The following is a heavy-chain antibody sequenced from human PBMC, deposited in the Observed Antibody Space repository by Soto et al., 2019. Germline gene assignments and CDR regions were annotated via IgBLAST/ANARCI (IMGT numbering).Heavy chain of an antibody. CDR1: GYSISSGYY. CDR2: IYHSGST. Sequence: SETLSLTCAVSGYSISSGYYWGWIRQPPGKGLEWIGSIYHSGSTYYNPSLKSRVTISVDTSKNQFSLKLSSVTAADTAVYYCARVLVAGTNTDFDYWGQGTLVTVSS. V-gene: IGHV4-38-2*01. J-gene: IGHJ4*02. D-gene: IGHD6-19*01. CDR3: ARVLVAGTNTDFDY.